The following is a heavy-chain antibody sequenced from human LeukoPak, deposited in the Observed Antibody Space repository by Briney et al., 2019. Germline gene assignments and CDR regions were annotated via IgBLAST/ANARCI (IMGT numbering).Heavy chain of an antibody. CDR3: AREASYSSPPHWFDP. Sequence: PSETLSLTCTVSGGSISSSSYYWGWIRQPPGKGLEWIGSIYYSGSTYYNPSLKSRVTISVDTSKNQFSLKLSSVTAADTAVYYCAREASYSSPPHWFDPWGQGTLVTVSS. CDR2: IYYSGST. D-gene: IGHD3-22*01. J-gene: IGHJ5*02. V-gene: IGHV4-39*07. CDR1: GGSISSSSYY.